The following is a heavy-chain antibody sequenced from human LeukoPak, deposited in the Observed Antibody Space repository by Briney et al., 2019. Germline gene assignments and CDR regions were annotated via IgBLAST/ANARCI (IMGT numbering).Heavy chain of an antibody. D-gene: IGHD3-22*01. CDR1: GYTFTSYY. J-gene: IGHJ1*01. Sequence: ASVKVSCKASGYTFTSYYMHWVRQAPGQGLEWMGIINPSGGSTSYAQKFQGRVTMTRDMSTSTVYMELSSLRAEDTAVYYCAKDLPAYYYDRSADFQHWGQGTLVTVSS. V-gene: IGHV1-46*01. CDR3: AKDLPAYYYDRSADFQH. CDR2: INPSGGST.